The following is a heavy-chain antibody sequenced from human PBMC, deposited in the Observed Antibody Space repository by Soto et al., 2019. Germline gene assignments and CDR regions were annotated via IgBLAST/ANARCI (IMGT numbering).Heavy chain of an antibody. CDR3: ALTMVATGA. V-gene: IGHV1-18*01. CDR1: GGTFSSYT. D-gene: IGHD6-13*01. J-gene: IGHJ5*02. Sequence: ASVKVSCKASGGTFSSYTISWVRQAPGQGLEWMGWITTYNGNTNYAQKFQGRVTMTTDTSTSTAYMELRSPRSDDTAVYYCALTMVATGAWGQGTLVTVSS. CDR2: ITTYNGNT.